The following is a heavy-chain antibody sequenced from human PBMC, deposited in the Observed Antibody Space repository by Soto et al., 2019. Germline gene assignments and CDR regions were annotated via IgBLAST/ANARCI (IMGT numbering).Heavy chain of an antibody. D-gene: IGHD6-13*01. CDR2: IYPGDSDT. CDR1: GYSFTSYW. CDR3: ARHGSSSSPPFGV. J-gene: IGHJ6*02. Sequence: GDSLKISCKGSGYSFTSYWIGWVRQMPGKGLEWMGIIYPGDSDTRYSPSFQGQVTSSADKAITTAYLQRHSLKASDTAIDYCARHGSSSSPPFGVWGQGNTVTV. V-gene: IGHV5-51*01.